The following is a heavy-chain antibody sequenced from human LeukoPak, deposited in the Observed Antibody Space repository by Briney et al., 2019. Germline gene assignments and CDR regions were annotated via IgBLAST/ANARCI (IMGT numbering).Heavy chain of an antibody. J-gene: IGHJ4*02. CDR3: ARVRESSGWYGVLDY. Sequence: GSSVKVSCKASGGTFNSYAISWVRQAPGQGLEWMGRIIPILGIANYAQKFQGRVTITADKSTSTAYMELSSLRSEDTAVYYCARVRESSGWYGVLDYWGQGTLVTVSS. V-gene: IGHV1-69*04. CDR1: GGTFNSYA. CDR2: IIPILGIA. D-gene: IGHD6-19*01.